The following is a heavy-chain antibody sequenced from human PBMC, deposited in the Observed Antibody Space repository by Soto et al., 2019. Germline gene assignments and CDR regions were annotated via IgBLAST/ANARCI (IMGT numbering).Heavy chain of an antibody. CDR2: ISGSGGST. Sequence: GGSLRLSCAASGFNFSSYAMSWVRQAPGKGLEWVSAISGSGGSTYYADSVKGRFTISRDNSKTTLYLQMNSLRAEDTSVYSCATAIAARYNYYYYGMDVWRQGTTVTVSS. J-gene: IGHJ6*02. V-gene: IGHV3-23*01. CDR1: GFNFSSYA. D-gene: IGHD6-6*01. CDR3: ATAIAARYNYYYYGMDV.